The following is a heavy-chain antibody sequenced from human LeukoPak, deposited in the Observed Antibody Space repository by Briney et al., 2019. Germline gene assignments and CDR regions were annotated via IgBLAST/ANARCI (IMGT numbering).Heavy chain of an antibody. CDR1: GVSISSYY. Sequence: PSETLSLTCTVSGVSISSYYWSWIRQPPGKGLEWIGYIYYSGSTNYNPSLKSRVTISVDTSKNQFSLKLSSVTAADTAVYYCASGTAMGDFDYWGQGTLVTVSS. CDR2: IYYSGST. V-gene: IGHV4-59*01. J-gene: IGHJ4*02. CDR3: ASGTAMGDFDY. D-gene: IGHD5-18*01.